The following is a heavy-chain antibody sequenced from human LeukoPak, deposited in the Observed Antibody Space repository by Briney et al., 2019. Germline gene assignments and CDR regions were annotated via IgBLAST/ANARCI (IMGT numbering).Heavy chain of an antibody. CDR3: ARADRDGNKRFLD. J-gene: IGHJ4*02. D-gene: IGHD5-24*01. CDR1: GFTLRTYF. CDR2: IGGSINNI. V-gene: IGHV3-48*02. Sequence: GGSLRLSCTASGFTLRTYFINWVRQAPGKGLEWVSHIGGSINNIYYADSVKGRFTISRDNAKDSVYLQMNSLRDEDTAVYYCARADRDGNKRFLDWGQGTLVTVSS.